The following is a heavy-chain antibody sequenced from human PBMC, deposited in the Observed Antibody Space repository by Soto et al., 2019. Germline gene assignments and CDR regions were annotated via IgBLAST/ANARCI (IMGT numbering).Heavy chain of an antibody. D-gene: IGHD3-22*01. CDR3: AREGYYYDSSGYQYNWFDP. V-gene: IGHV1-18*01. Sequence: GASVKVSCKASGYTFTSYGISWVLQAPGQGLEWMGWISAYNGNTNYAQKLQGRVTMTTDTSTSTAYMELRSLRSDDTAVYYCAREGYYYDSSGYQYNWFDPWGQGTLVTVSS. J-gene: IGHJ5*02. CDR2: ISAYNGNT. CDR1: GYTFTSYG.